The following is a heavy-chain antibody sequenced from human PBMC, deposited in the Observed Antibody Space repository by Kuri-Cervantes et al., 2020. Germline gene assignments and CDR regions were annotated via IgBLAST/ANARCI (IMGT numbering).Heavy chain of an antibody. D-gene: IGHD3-10*01. CDR1: GGSVSSGSYY. CDR3: ARGWGVWRYYGSGSSTSYGMDV. CDR2: IYYSGST. V-gene: IGHV4-61*01. Sequence: SETLSLTCTVSGGSVSSGSYYWSWIRQPPGKGLEWIGYIYYSGSTNYNPSLKSRVTISVDTSKNQFSLKLSSVTAADTAVYYCARGWGVWRYYGSGSSTSYGMDVWGQGTTVTVSS. J-gene: IGHJ6*02.